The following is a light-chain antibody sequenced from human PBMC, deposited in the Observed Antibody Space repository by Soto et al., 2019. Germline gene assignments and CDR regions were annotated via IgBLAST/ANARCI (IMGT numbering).Light chain of an antibody. V-gene: IGKV1-5*01. CDR1: HDLGKW. Sequence: EIQMTQSPSTLSASVGDRVTITCRASHDLGKWLAWYQQKPGKAPQLLVYDASNLHDAVPSRFSGSGSGTHFTLTISGLQPDDFGTYYCQQDGDSYSFGQGTAVDI. CDR2: DAS. J-gene: IGKJ2*01. CDR3: QQDGDSYS.